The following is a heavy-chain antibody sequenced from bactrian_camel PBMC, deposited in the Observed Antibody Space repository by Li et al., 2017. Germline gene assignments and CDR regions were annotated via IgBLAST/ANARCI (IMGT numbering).Heavy chain of an antibody. CDR2: IDSDGHT. Sequence: HVQLVESGGGSVQAGGSLTLSCELSGYTYGRGCMAWFRQAPGKEREGVAGIDSDGHTTYADSVKGRFTISRDNAKDTLYLQMNSLKIEDTATYYCAVRDPMMCGGGWEQYSYGHWGQGTQVTVS. CDR3: AVRDPMMCGGGWEQYSYGH. V-gene: IGHV3S55*01. D-gene: IGHD5*01. CDR1: GYTYGRGC. J-gene: IGHJ4*01.